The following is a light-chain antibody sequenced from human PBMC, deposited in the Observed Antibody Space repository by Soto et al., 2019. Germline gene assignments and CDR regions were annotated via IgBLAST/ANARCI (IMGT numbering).Light chain of an antibody. V-gene: IGKV3-15*01. CDR3: QQYNSWPPIT. J-gene: IGKJ1*01. Sequence: EMVVTQSPDTLSVSPGERVTLSCRAGQSVGTNLAWYQQKPGQAPRLLIYDASTRAPGIPARFSGTGSGTEFTLTISSLQSEDFAVYSCQQYNSWPPITFGQGTKVDIK. CDR2: DAS. CDR1: QSVGTN.